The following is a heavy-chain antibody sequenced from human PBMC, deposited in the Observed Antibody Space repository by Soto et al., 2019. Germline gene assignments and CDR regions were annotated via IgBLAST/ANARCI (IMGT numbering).Heavy chain of an antibody. CDR2: ISYEGRNT. J-gene: IGHJ6*02. CDR3: SRGSGYYYYGMGV. Sequence: QVQLVESGGGGVQPGRSLRLSCAASGFTFSNYAMHWVRQAPGKGLEWVAVISYEGRNTYYADSVKGRFTMSRDNSKNTLSLQLHNLRADDKAVYFCSRGSGYYYYGMGVWGQGTTVTVSS. CDR1: GFTFSNYA. D-gene: IGHD3-10*01. V-gene: IGHV3-30*04.